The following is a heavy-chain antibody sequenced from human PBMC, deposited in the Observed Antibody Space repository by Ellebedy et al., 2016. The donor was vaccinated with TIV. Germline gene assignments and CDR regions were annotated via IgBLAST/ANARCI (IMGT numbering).Heavy chain of an antibody. CDR2: ISGSGDNT. CDR1: GLTFSSHA. D-gene: IGHD4-23*01. CDR3: ARDPVGVGPAFDI. Sequence: GESLKISCAASGLTFSSHAMSWVRQAPGKGLEWVSSISGSGDNTYYADSVKGRFTLSRDNSKDTLYLQVNSLRAEYTAVYYCARDPVGVGPAFDIWGQGTMVTVSS. V-gene: IGHV3-23*01. J-gene: IGHJ3*02.